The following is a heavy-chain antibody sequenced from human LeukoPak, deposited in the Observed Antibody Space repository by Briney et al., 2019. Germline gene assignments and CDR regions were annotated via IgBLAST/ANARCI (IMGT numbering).Heavy chain of an antibody. D-gene: IGHD1-26*01. CDR2: INRDGTGT. CDR3: AGTVVGATRPSPDY. V-gene: IGHV3-74*01. CDR1: GFIFSDYW. J-gene: IGHJ4*02. Sequence: GGSLRLSCAPSGFIFSDYWFHWVRQTPGQGLVWVAAINRDGTGTSHADSVRGRFTISRDNSKNTLYLQMDSLRAEDTAVYYCAGTVVGATRPSPDYWGQGTLVTVSS.